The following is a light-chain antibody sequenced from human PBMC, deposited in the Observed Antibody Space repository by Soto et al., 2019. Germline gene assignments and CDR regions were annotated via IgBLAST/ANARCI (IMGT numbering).Light chain of an antibody. CDR2: EAS. J-gene: IGKJ1*01. CDR1: QSIRNW. Sequence: DIPMTQSPSTLSASVGDRVTITCRASQSIRNWLAWYQQKPGKAPKLLIYEASSLESGVPTRFSGSGSGTEFTLTINCLQPDDFATFYCQQSNSYSLTFCQGTKLDVK. CDR3: QQSNSYSLT. V-gene: IGKV1-5*03.